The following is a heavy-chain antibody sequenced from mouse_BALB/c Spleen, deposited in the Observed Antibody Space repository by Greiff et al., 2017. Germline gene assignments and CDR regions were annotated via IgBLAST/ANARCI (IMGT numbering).Heavy chain of an antibody. CDR1: GYSITSDYA. CDR2: ISYSGST. J-gene: IGHJ1*01. D-gene: IGHD2-10*01. Sequence: VQLKESGPGLVKPSQSLSLTCTVTGYSITSDYAWNWIRQFPGNKLEWMGYISYSGSTSYNPSLKSRIPITRDTSKNQFFLQLNSVTTEDTATYYCARSYYGNYVKYFDVWGAGTTVTVSS. CDR3: ARSYYGNYVKYFDV. V-gene: IGHV3-2*02.